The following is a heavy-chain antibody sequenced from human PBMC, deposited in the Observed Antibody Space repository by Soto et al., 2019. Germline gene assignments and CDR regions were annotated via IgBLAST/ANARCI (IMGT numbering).Heavy chain of an antibody. J-gene: IGHJ3*02. Sequence: QVQLVESGGGVVQPGRSLRLSCAASGFTFSSYGMHWVRQAPGKGLEWVAVIWYDGSNKYYADSVKGRFTISRDNYKNTVYLQMNSLRAEDTAGYYCARSGDYAAFDIWGQGTMVTVSS. CDR3: ARSGDYAAFDI. CDR1: GFTFSSYG. D-gene: IGHD4-17*01. CDR2: IWYDGSNK. V-gene: IGHV3-33*01.